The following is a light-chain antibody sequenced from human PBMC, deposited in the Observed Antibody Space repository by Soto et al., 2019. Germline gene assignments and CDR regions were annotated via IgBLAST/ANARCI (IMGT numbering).Light chain of an antibody. J-gene: IGKJ1*01. Sequence: AIRMTQSPSSLSASTGDRVTITCRASQGISSYLAWYQQKPGKAPKLLIYAASTLQSGVPSRFSGSGSGTDFTLTISCLPSEDFATYYCLQYYSYPRTFGQGTKVEIK. CDR1: QGISSY. V-gene: IGKV1-8*01. CDR2: AAS. CDR3: LQYYSYPRT.